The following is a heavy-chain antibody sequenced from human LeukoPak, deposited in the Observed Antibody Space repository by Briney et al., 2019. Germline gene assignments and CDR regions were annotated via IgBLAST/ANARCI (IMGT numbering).Heavy chain of an antibody. CDR2: IDPSDSYT. V-gene: IGHV5-10-1*01. D-gene: IGHD3-10*01. CDR3: ARLGKYYYGSGSYYNAFDY. Sequence: GESLKISFKGSGYSFTSYWISWVRQMPGKGLEWMGRIDPSDSYTNYSPSFQGHVTISADKSISTAYLQWSSLKASDTAMYYCARLGKYYYGSGSYYNAFDYWGQGTLVTVSS. J-gene: IGHJ4*02. CDR1: GYSFTSYW.